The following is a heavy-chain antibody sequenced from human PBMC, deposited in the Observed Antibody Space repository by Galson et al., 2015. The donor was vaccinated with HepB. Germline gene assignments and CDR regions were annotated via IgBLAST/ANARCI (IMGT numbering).Heavy chain of an antibody. CDR1: GFSLSTSGMC. CDR2: IDWDDDK. D-gene: IGHD3-10*01. V-gene: IGHV2-70*11. CDR3: ARMRDTMVRGVISSYYGMDV. J-gene: IGHJ6*02. Sequence: PALVKPTQTLTLTCTFSGFSLSTSGMCVSWIRQPPGKALEWLARIDWDDDKYYSTSLKTRLTISKDTSKNQVVLTMTNMDPVDTATYYCARMRDTMVRGVISSYYGMDVWGQGTTVTVSS.